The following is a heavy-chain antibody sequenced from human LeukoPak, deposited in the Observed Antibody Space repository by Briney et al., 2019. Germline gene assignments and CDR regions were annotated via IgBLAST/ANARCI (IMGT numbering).Heavy chain of an antibody. CDR2: IYTSGST. Sequence: PSETLSLTCTVSGGSINSYYWSWIRQPAGKGLEWIGRIYTSGSTNYNPSLKSRVTISVDTSKNQFSLKLSSVTAADTAVYYCARALKLYDSSGYYHDYWGQGTLVTVSS. D-gene: IGHD3-22*01. CDR1: GGSINSYY. CDR3: ARALKLYDSSGYYHDY. V-gene: IGHV4-4*07. J-gene: IGHJ4*02.